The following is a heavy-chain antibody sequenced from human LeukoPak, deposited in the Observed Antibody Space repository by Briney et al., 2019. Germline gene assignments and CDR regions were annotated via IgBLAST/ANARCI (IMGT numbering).Heavy chain of an antibody. D-gene: IGHD6-13*01. CDR1: GGSFSGYY. J-gene: IGHJ4*02. V-gene: IGHV4-34*01. CDR2: INHSGTT. Sequence: SETLSLTCAVYGGSFSGYYWSWIRRPPGKGLEWIGEINHSGTTNYNPSLKSRVTISVDTSKNQFSLKLSSVTAADTAVYYCARHNSWGDYWGQGILVTVSS. CDR3: ARHNSWGDY.